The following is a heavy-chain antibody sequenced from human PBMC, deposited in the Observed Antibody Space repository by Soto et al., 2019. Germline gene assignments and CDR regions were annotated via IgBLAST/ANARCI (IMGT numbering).Heavy chain of an antibody. D-gene: IGHD2-2*01. Sequence: EASVKVSCKAAGYTFTSYGISWVRQAPGQGLEWMGWISAYNGNTNYAQKLQGRVTMTTDTSTSTAYMELRSLRSDDTAVYYCARAGGVVPAAGFTTEYYSAMDVWGKGTTV. CDR1: GYTFTSYG. CDR3: ARAGGVVPAAGFTTEYYSAMDV. CDR2: ISAYNGNT. J-gene: IGHJ6*03. V-gene: IGHV1-18*01.